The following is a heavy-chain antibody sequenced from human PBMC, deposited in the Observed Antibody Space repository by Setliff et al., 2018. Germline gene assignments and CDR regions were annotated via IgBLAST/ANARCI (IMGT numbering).Heavy chain of an antibody. D-gene: IGHD3-3*01. Sequence: SETLSLTCTVSGESIRSNNWWNWVRQPPGKGLEWIGDIYQSGTTNYNPSLKSRVTLSLDTAKNQFSLELRAVTAADTALYYCARMSGFLYMDVWGKGTTVTVSS. J-gene: IGHJ6*03. CDR3: ARMSGFLYMDV. CDR1: GESIRSNNW. CDR2: IYQSGTT. V-gene: IGHV4-4*02.